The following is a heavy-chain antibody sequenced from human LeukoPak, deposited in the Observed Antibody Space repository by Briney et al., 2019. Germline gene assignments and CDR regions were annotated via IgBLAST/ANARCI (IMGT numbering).Heavy chain of an antibody. CDR2: ISSRSDYI. D-gene: IGHD2-21*02. CDR1: GFTFVGYT. CDR3: ARAEASVTAFDF. J-gene: IGHJ4*02. Sequence: GGALRLSCAASGFTFVGYTMNWVRQAPGKGLEWVASISSRSDYIYYADSVRGRFTVSRENAKNSLSLQMNTLRAEDTATYYCARAEASVTAFDFWGQGTLVTVSS. V-gene: IGHV3-21*01.